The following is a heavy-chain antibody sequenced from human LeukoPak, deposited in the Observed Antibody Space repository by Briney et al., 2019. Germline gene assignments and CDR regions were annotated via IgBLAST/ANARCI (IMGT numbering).Heavy chain of an antibody. J-gene: IGHJ5*02. D-gene: IGHD3-16*01. CDR1: GGSISSYD. Sequence: SETLSLTCTVSGGSISSYDWRWIRQPPGKGLEWIEYIYSSGSTNYNSSFKSRVTISVDTSKNQFSLELKSVTAADTAAYYRARVAHWGRWFDPWGQGTPVTVSS. CDR2: IYSSGST. CDR3: ARVAHWGRWFDP. V-gene: IGHV4-59*01.